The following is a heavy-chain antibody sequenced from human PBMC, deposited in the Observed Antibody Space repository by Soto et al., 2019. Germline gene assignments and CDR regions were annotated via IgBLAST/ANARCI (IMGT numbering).Heavy chain of an antibody. Sequence: QVQLVQSGAEVKKPGSSVKVSCKASGGTFSSYTISWVRQAPGQGLEWMGRIIPILGIANYAQKIQGRVTITADKSTSTAYMELSSLRSEDTAVYYCARDVVYCSSTSCFDAFDIWGQGTMVTVSS. CDR3: ARDVVYCSSTSCFDAFDI. CDR1: GGTFSSYT. J-gene: IGHJ3*02. V-gene: IGHV1-69*08. D-gene: IGHD2-2*01. CDR2: IIPILGIA.